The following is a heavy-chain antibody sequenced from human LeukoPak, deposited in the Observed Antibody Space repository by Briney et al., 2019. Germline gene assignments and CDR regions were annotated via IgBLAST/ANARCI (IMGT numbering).Heavy chain of an antibody. CDR2: INWNGGST. CDR1: GFTFDDYG. V-gene: IGHV3-20*04. Sequence: GGSLRLSCAAAGFTFDDYGMSWVRQAPEKGLEWGSGINWNGGSTGYADSVKGRFTISRDNAKNSLYLQMKRLRAEDTALYYCSREGYSSSSSDYWGQGTLVTVSS. J-gene: IGHJ4*02. CDR3: SREGYSSSSSDY. D-gene: IGHD6-6*01.